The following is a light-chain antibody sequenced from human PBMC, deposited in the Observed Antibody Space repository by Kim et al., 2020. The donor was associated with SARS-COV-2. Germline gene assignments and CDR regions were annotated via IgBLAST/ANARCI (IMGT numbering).Light chain of an antibody. V-gene: IGKV3-20*01. J-gene: IGKJ2*01. CDR3: QQYGNSPNT. CDR2: AAS. Sequence: EIVLTQSPGTLSLSPGERATLSCRASQSVTNNYLAWYQQKPGQAPRFLIYAASSRATGIPDRFSGSGSGTDFTLTISRLEPEDFAVYYCQQYGNSPNTFGQGNKLEI. CDR1: QSVTNNY.